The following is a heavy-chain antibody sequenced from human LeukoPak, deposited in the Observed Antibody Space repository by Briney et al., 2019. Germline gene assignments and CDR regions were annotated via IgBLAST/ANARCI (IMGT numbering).Heavy chain of an antibody. V-gene: IGHV1-2*02. J-gene: IGHJ4*02. Sequence: ASVKVSCTASGYTFTGYYMGWVRQAPGQGLEWMGWVNPNSGGTNYAQKFQGRVTMTRDTSIATAYMEVRGLTSADTAVYYCARDQDNYGSGVDYWGQGTLVTVSS. CDR1: GYTFTGYY. D-gene: IGHD3-10*01. CDR2: VNPNSGGT. CDR3: ARDQDNYGSGVDY.